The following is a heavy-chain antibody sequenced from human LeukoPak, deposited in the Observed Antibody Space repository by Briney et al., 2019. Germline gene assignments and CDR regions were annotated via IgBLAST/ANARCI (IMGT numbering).Heavy chain of an antibody. CDR2: IIPILGIA. Sequence: SVKGSCKASGGTFSSYAISWVRQAPGQGLEWMGRIIPILGIANYAQKFQGRVTITADKSTSTAYMELSSLRSEDTAVYYCARVPSIDYYYYYGMDVWGQGTTVTVSS. V-gene: IGHV1-69*04. CDR3: ARVPSIDYYYYYGMDV. J-gene: IGHJ6*02. CDR1: GGTFSSYA. D-gene: IGHD6-6*01.